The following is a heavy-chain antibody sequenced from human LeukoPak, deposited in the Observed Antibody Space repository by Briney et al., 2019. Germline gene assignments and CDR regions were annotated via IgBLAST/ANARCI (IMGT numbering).Heavy chain of an antibody. V-gene: IGHV3-64*01. J-gene: IGHJ4*02. Sequence: GGSLRLSCTASGFTFSNYAMYWVRQAPGKGLEYVSAISSNGGSTYYANSVKGRFTISRDNSKNTLYLQMGSLRAEDMAVYYCARYRCSSTSCFVDYWGQGTLVTVSS. D-gene: IGHD2-2*01. CDR3: ARYRCSSTSCFVDY. CDR2: ISSNGGST. CDR1: GFTFSNYA.